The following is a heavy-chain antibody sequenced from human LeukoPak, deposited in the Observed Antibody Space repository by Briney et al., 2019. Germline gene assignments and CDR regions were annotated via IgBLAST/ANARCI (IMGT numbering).Heavy chain of an antibody. CDR1: GGSISSGSYY. J-gene: IGHJ4*02. Sequence: SETLSLTCTVSGGSISSGSYYWSWIRQPAGKGLEWIGRIYTSGSTNYNPSLKSRVTISVDTSKNQFSLKLSSVTAADTAVYYCPSISYDSGGSEHPPSYFDYWGQGTLVTVSS. D-gene: IGHD3-22*01. CDR3: PSISYDSGGSEHPPSYFDY. V-gene: IGHV4-61*02. CDR2: IYTSGST.